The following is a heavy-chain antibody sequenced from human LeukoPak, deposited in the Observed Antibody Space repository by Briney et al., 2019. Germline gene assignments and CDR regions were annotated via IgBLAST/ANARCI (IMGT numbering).Heavy chain of an antibody. CDR2: IYHGGST. CDR1: GYSISSGYY. CDR3: ARGGSGSYSDY. J-gene: IGHJ4*02. Sequence: SETLSLTCNVSGYSISSGYYWGWIRPPPGKGLEWIGHIYHGGSTYYSPSLKSRVTISVDKSKNQFSLKLTSVTAADTAVYYCARGGSGSYSDYWGQGTLVTVSS. V-gene: IGHV4-38-2*02. D-gene: IGHD1-26*01.